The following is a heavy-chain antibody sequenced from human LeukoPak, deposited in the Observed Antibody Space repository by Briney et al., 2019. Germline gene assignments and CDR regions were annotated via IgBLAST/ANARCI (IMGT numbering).Heavy chain of an antibody. CDR3: ARGSGFYGMDF. Sequence: GRSLRLSCAASGFTFSSYAMHWVRQAPGKGLEWVAVISYDGSNKYYADSVKGRFTISRDNSKNTLYLQMNSLRAEDTAVYYCARGSGFYGMDFWGKGTTVTVSS. CDR1: GFTFSSYA. D-gene: IGHD3-3*01. CDR2: ISYDGSNK. V-gene: IGHV3-30*04. J-gene: IGHJ6*04.